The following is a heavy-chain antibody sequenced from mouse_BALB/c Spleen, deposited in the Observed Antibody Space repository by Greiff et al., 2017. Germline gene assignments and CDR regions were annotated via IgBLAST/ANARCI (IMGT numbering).Heavy chain of an antibody. CDR2: INPSSGYT. Sequence: VQLQQSAAELARPGASVKMSCKASGYTFTSYTMHWVKQRPGQGLEWIGYINPSSGYTEYNQKFKDKTTLTADKSSSTAYMQLSSLTSEDSAVYYCARVTVVDYYAMDYWGQGTSVTVSS. V-gene: IGHV1-4*02. CDR3: ARVTVVDYYAMDY. D-gene: IGHD1-1*01. J-gene: IGHJ4*01. CDR1: GYTFTSYT.